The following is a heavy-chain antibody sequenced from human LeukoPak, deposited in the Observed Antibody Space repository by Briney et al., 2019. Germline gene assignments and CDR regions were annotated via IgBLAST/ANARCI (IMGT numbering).Heavy chain of an antibody. Sequence: GGSLGLSCAASGFTFSSYSMNWVRQAPGKGLEWVSSISSSSSYIYYADSVKGRFTISRDNAKNSLYLQMNSLRAEDTAVYYCARDWSRGSHDYWGQGTLVTVSS. CDR2: ISSSSSYI. CDR3: ARDWSRGSHDY. J-gene: IGHJ4*02. CDR1: GFTFSSYS. D-gene: IGHD3-10*01. V-gene: IGHV3-21*01.